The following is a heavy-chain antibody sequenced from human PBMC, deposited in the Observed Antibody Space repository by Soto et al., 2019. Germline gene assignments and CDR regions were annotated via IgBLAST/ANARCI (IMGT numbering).Heavy chain of an antibody. CDR2: INHSGST. CDR1: SDSVSCYY. Sequence: SETLSLTCGLCSDSVSCYYWSWIRQPPGKGLEWIGEINHSGSTNYNPSLKSRVTISVDTSKNQFSLKLSSVTAADTAVYYCARAWMIVAHDAFDIWGQGTMVTVSS. J-gene: IGHJ3*02. CDR3: ARAWMIVAHDAFDI. V-gene: IGHV4-34*01. D-gene: IGHD3-22*01.